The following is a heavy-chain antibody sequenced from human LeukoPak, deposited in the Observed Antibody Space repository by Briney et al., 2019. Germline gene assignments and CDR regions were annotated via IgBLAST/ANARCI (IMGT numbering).Heavy chain of an antibody. V-gene: IGHV4-30-2*01. CDR3: ARSYGSGSYYKNPYNWFDP. CDR2: IYHSGST. CDR1: GGSISSGGYS. J-gene: IGHJ5*02. D-gene: IGHD3-10*01. Sequence: SETLSLTCAVSGGSISSGGYSWGWIRQPPGKGLEWIGYIYHSGSTYYNPSLKSRVTISVDRSKNQFSLKLSSVTAADTAVYYCARSYGSGSYYKNPYNWFDPWGQGTLVTVSS.